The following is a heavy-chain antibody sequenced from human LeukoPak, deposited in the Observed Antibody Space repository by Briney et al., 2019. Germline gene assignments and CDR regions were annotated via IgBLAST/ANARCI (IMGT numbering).Heavy chain of an antibody. J-gene: IGHJ4*02. D-gene: IGHD5-12*01. CDR1: GLTFSTYA. CDR2: IDASGRSK. CDR3: AREKMVATVDY. V-gene: IGHV3-23*01. Sequence: GGSLRLSCVDSGLTFSTYAINWVRQAPGKGLEWVSVIDASGRSKFYTDSVKGRFTISRDDAKNSLYLQMNSLRAEDTAVYYCAREKMVATVDYWGRGTLVTVSS.